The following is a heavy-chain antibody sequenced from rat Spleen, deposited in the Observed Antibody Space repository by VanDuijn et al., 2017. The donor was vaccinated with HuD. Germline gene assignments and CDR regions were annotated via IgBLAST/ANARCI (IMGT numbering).Heavy chain of an antibody. CDR3: ARGADTMGTQDFDY. CDR1: GFTFSDYY. CDR2: IIYDGTRT. Sequence: EVQLVESGGGLVQPGRSLKLSCAASGFTFSDYYMAWVRQAPTKGLEWVATIIYDGTRTHYRDSVKGRFTISRDNAKSTLYLQMDSLRSEDTATYYCARGADTMGTQDFDYWGQGVVVTVSS. D-gene: IGHD1-7*01. V-gene: IGHV5-7*01. J-gene: IGHJ2*01.